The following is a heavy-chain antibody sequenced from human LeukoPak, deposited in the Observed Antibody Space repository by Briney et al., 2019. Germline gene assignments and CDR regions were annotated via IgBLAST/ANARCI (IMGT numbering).Heavy chain of an antibody. Sequence: SQTLSLTCTVSGGSISSGGYYWSWIRQHPGKGLEWIGYIYYSGSTYCNPSLKSRVTISVDTSKNQFSLKLSSVTAADTAVYYCARDSSAAGSFDYWGQGTLVTVSS. J-gene: IGHJ4*02. CDR3: ARDSSAAGSFDY. CDR2: IYYSGST. CDR1: GGSISSGGYY. V-gene: IGHV4-31*03. D-gene: IGHD6-13*01.